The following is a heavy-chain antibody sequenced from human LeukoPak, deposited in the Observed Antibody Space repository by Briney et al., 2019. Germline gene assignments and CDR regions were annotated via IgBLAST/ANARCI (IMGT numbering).Heavy chain of an antibody. D-gene: IGHD3-10*01. CDR1: GGSMSSYY. CDR3: ARADPNASGYFYRFNWFDP. Sequence: SETLSLTCTVSGGSMSSYYWNWVRQPPGKGLEWIGNIYSSGSTDYNPSLKSRVIISLDTSKFQFSLRLNSVTAADTAVYYCARADPNASGYFYRFNWFDPWGQGTLVTVSS. V-gene: IGHV4-59*01. J-gene: IGHJ5*02. CDR2: IYSSGST.